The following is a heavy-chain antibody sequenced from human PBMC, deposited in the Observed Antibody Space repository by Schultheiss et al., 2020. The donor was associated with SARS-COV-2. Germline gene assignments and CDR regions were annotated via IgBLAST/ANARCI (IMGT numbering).Heavy chain of an antibody. CDR2: IYHSGST. CDR3: ARSPPLTIFGVVIISAFDI. CDR1: GYSISSGYY. J-gene: IGHJ3*02. V-gene: IGHV4-38-2*01. D-gene: IGHD3-3*01. Sequence: GSLRLSCAVSGYSISSGYYWGWIRQPPGKGLEWIGYIYHSGSTYYNPSLKSRVTISVDTSKNQFSLKLSSVTAADTAVYYCARSPPLTIFGVVIISAFDIWGQGTMVTVSS.